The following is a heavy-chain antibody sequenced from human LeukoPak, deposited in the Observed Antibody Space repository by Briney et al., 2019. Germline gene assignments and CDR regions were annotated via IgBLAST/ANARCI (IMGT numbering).Heavy chain of an antibody. CDR3: ARRMGLRYFAWLAH. D-gene: IGHD3-9*01. CDR1: RYTFTKYG. CDR2: ISAYNGNT. Sequence: ASVPVSFMASRYTFTKYGISWLRQAPGQGREGMGLISAYNGNTNYAQQLHDRGTMTTDTSTSTAYMELRSLRSDATAVYYCARRMGLRYFAWLAHWGQGTLVTVSS. J-gene: IGHJ5*02. V-gene: IGHV1-18*01.